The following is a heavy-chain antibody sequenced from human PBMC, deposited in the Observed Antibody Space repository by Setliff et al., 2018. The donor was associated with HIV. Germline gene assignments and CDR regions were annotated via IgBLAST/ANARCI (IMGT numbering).Heavy chain of an antibody. J-gene: IGHJ1*01. Sequence: RASVKVSCKASGDTFNSYAISWVRQAPGQGPEWMGGIIPIFGSPQYAPQFRGRATITADESSRTAYMELTSLKSEDSAVYYCASASGDYEPYQYWGQGTLVTVSS. CDR3: ASASGDYEPYQY. V-gene: IGHV1-69*13. D-gene: IGHD4-17*01. CDR2: IIPIFGSP. CDR1: GDTFNSYA.